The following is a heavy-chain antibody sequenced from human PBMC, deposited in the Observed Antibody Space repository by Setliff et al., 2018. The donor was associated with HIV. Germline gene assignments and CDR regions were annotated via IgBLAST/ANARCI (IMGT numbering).Heavy chain of an antibody. Sequence: SETLSLTCAVSGGSISSYYWSWIRQPPGKGLEWIGYIYSGGSTNYNPSLESRVTISLYTSKNQFSLKLTSVTAADTAVYYGARAPYVSGSFGWFDTWGQGTLVTVSS. J-gene: IGHJ5*02. V-gene: IGHV4-59*12. CDR2: IYSGGST. CDR3: ARAPYVSGSFGWFDT. D-gene: IGHD3-10*01. CDR1: GGSISSYY.